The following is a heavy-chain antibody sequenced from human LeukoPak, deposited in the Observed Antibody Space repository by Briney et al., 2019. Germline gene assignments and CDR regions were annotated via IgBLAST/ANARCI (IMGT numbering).Heavy chain of an antibody. V-gene: IGHV3-21*01. D-gene: IGHD5-12*01. CDR2: ISSSSSYI. J-gene: IGHJ4*02. Sequence: KPGGSLRLSCAASGLTFSSYWMSWVRQAPGKGLEWVSSISSSSSYIYYADSVKGRFTISRDNAKNSLYLQMNSLRAEDTAVYYCAHRGYPGYWGQGTLVTVSS. CDR3: AHRGYPGY. CDR1: GLTFSSYW.